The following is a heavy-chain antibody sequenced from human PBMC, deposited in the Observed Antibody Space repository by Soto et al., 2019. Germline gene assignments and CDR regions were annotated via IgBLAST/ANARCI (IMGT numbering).Heavy chain of an antibody. D-gene: IGHD1-1*01. J-gene: IGHJ4*02. CDR3: SRDGTYNWV. V-gene: IGHV3-66*01. CDR1: GFTVSNNY. Sequence: ELQLVASGGGLVQPGGSLRLSCTASGFTVSNNYVRWVRQAPGKGLEWVSLIFSNGDTRYADAVKSRFTISRDSSSNTLYPQMNSLRVEDTAVYYCSRDGTYNWVWGQGIQVTVSS. CDR2: IFSNGDT.